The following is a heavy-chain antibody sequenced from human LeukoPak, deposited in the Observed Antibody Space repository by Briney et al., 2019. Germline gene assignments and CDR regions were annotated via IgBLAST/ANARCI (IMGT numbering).Heavy chain of an antibody. J-gene: IGHJ6*02. Sequence: PGGSLRLSCAASGFTFSSYEMNWVRQAPGKGLEWVSYISSSGSTIYYADSVKGRFTISRDNAKNSLYLQMNSLRAEDTAVYYCASEAERWLQFGYYYYYGMDVWGQGTTVTVSS. D-gene: IGHD5-24*01. V-gene: IGHV3-48*03. CDR3: ASEAERWLQFGYYYYYGMDV. CDR1: GFTFSSYE. CDR2: ISSSGSTI.